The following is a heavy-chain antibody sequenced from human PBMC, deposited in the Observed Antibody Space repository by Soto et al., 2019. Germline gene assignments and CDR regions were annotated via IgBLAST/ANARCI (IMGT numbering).Heavy chain of an antibody. V-gene: IGHV3-23*01. CDR1: GFTFSHYA. D-gene: IGHD3-10*01. CDR3: EKEFYYGSGAYLCYFDH. CDR2: ISGGAGSK. Sequence: EVQLLESGGGLVQPGGSLRLSCAASGFTFSHYAMSWVRQAPGRGLEWVSTISGGAGSKYYADSVKGRFTISRDHTKNPVYLYMNRLSAEATAVYSCEKEFYYGSGAYLCYFDHWGQGSLVTVSS. J-gene: IGHJ4*02.